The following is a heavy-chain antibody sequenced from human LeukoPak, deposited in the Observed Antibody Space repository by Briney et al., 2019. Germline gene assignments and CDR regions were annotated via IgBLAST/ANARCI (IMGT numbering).Heavy chain of an antibody. CDR1: GGSFSGYY. CDR2: INRSGST. Sequence: SETLSLTCAVYGGSFSGYYWSWIRQPPGKGLEWIGEINRSGSTNYNPSLKSRVTISVDTSKNQFSLKLSSVTAADTAVYYCALLWFGELSIFDYWGQGTLVTVSS. J-gene: IGHJ4*02. CDR3: ALLWFGELSIFDY. V-gene: IGHV4-34*01. D-gene: IGHD3-10*01.